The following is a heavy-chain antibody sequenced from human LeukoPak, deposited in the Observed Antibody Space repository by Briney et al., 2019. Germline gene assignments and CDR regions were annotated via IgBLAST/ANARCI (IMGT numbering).Heavy chain of an antibody. V-gene: IGHV4-39*01. CDR1: GGSISSSSYY. CDR3: ATRIAAADTPWDY. Sequence: PSETLSLTCTVSGGSISSSSYYWGWIRQPPGKGLEWIGSISYSGSPNYNPSLKSRVTISVDTSKHQFSLKLSSVTAADTAVYYCATRIAAADTPWDYWGQGTLVTVSS. J-gene: IGHJ4*02. D-gene: IGHD6-13*01. CDR2: ISYSGSP.